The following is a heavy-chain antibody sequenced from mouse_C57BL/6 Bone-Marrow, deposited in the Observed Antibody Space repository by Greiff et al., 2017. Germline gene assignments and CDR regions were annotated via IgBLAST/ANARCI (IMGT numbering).Heavy chain of an antibody. V-gene: IGHV1-53*01. CDR2: INTSNGGT. CDR3: ARDYYGSSFND. D-gene: IGHD1-1*01. Sequence: QVQLQQSGTELVKPGASVKLSCKASGFTFTSYWLHWVQQRPGQGLEWIGNINTSNGGTNYNEKFKSKATLTVDKSSSTAYMQLSSLTSEDTAVYYCARDYYGSSFNDWGQGTTLTVSS. CDR1: GFTFTSYW. J-gene: IGHJ2*01.